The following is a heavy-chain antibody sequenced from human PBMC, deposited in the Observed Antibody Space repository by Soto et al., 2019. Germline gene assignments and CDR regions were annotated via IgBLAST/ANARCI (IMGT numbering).Heavy chain of an antibody. CDR2: IKQDGSEK. D-gene: IGHD3-3*01. J-gene: IGHJ4*02. V-gene: IGHV3-7*03. CDR3: ARADYDFWSGYYPPRLYFDY. CDR1: GFTFSSYW. Sequence: EVQLVESGGGLVQPGGPLRLSCAASGFTFSSYWMSWVRQAPGKGLEWVANIKQDGSEKYYVDSVKGRFTISRDNAKNSLYLQMNSLRAEDTAVYYCARADYDFWSGYYPPRLYFDYWGQGTLVTVSS.